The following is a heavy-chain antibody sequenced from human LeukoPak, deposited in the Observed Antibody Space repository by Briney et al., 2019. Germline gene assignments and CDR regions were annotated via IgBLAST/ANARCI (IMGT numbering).Heavy chain of an antibody. V-gene: IGHV4-31*03. D-gene: IGHD3-22*01. CDR1: GGSINSGGYY. CDR3: AGERFASGYRYLDY. Sequence: SQTLSLTCTVSGGSINSGGYYWNWIRQHPGKGLEWIGYIYYFGSTYYNPSLKSRVTISVDTSKNQFSLKLSSVTAADTAVYYCAGERFASGYRYLDYWGQGTLVTVSS. J-gene: IGHJ4*02. CDR2: IYYFGST.